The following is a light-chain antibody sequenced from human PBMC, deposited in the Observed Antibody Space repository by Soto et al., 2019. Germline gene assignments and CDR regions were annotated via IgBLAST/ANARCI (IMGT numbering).Light chain of an antibody. Sequence: QSVLTQPASVSGSPGQSITISCTGTSSDVGGYNYVSWYQQHPGKAPKLMIYEVSKRPSGVSNRFSGSKSGNTASLTISGLQAEDEADYYCSSYTSSRTYVFGTGTKLTVL. CDR2: EVS. J-gene: IGLJ1*01. CDR3: SSYTSSRTYV. V-gene: IGLV2-14*01. CDR1: SSDVGGYNY.